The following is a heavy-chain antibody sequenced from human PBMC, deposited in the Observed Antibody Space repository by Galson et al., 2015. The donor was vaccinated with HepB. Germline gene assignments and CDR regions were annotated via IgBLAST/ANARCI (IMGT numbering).Heavy chain of an antibody. D-gene: IGHD2-15*01. CDR3: ARFREGGGWLDY. Sequence: TLSLTCAVPGGSISSNNWWSWVRQSPGKGLECIGEIYHGGSTSYNPSLKSRVTISVDKSKNQSSLKLSSVTAADTAVYYCARFREGGGWLDYWGQGILVTVSS. J-gene: IGHJ4*02. CDR1: GGSISSNNW. V-gene: IGHV4-4*02. CDR2: IYHGGST.